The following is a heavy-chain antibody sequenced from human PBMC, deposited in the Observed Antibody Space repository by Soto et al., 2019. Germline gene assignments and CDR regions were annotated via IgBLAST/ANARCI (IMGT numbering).Heavy chain of an antibody. J-gene: IGHJ6*02. V-gene: IGHV3-53*02. D-gene: IGHD6-13*01. CDR3: ASGQQVILRYYYGLDV. CDR1: GFTVSTNY. CDR2: IYYDDGST. Sequence: EVQLVETGGGLIQPGGSLRLSCAVSGFTVSTNYMSWVRQAPGKGLEWVSVIYYDDGSTYYADSVKGRFSISRDSSRNTLYLQMNGLRAADTAVYYCASGQQVILRYYYGLDVWGQGTTVTVSS.